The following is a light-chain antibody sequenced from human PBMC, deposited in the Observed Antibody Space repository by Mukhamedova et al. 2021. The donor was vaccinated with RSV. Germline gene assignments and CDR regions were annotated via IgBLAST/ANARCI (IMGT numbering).Light chain of an antibody. CDR1: QTILYTSNNKDY. CDR2: WSS. J-gene: IGKJ4*01. CDR3: QQYYNSPLT. V-gene: IGKV4-1*01. Sequence: ATINCKSSQTILYTSNNKDYLAWYQQKPRQPPKLLISWSSTRESGVPDRFSGSGSGTDFTLTINSLQAEDVAVYYCQQYYNSPLT.